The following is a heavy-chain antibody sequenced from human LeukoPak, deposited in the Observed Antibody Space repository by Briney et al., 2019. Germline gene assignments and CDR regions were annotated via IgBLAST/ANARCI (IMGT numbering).Heavy chain of an antibody. V-gene: IGHV3-21*01. CDR3: ARGMVATLDYFDY. J-gene: IGHJ4*02. CDR1: GFTFSSYS. D-gene: IGHD5-12*01. CDR2: ISSSSSYI. Sequence: GGSLRLSCAASGFTFSSYSMNWVRQAPGKGLEWVSSISSSSSYIYYADSVKGRFTISRDNAKNSLYLQMNSLRAEDTAVYYCARGMVATLDYFDYWGQGTLVTVSS.